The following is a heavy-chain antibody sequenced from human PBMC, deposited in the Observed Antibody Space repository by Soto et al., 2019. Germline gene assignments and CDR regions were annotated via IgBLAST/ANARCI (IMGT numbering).Heavy chain of an antibody. CDR1: GGTFSSYA. CDR3: AALSRYFDCLLFDY. CDR2: IIPIFGTA. Sequence: SVKVSCKASGGTFSSYAISWVRQAPGQGLEWMGGIIPIFGTANYAQKFQGRVTITADESTSTAYMELSSLRSEDTAVYYCAALSRYFDCLLFDYWGQGTLVTVSS. D-gene: IGHD3-9*01. V-gene: IGHV1-69*13. J-gene: IGHJ4*02.